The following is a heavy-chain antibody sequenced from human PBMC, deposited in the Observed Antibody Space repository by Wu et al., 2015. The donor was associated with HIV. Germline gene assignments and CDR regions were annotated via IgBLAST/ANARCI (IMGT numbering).Heavy chain of an antibody. Sequence: QVQLVQSGAEVKKPGASVKISCKASGYTFTSYGISWVRQAPGQGLEWMGWISAYNGNTNYAQKLQGRVTMTTDTSTSTAYMELRSLRSDDTAVYYCARVERFGELLYLFNWFDPWGQGTLVTVSS. D-gene: IGHD3-10*01. CDR2: ISAYNGNT. V-gene: IGHV1-18*01. CDR1: GYTFTSYG. CDR3: ARVERFGELLYLFNWFDP. J-gene: IGHJ5*02.